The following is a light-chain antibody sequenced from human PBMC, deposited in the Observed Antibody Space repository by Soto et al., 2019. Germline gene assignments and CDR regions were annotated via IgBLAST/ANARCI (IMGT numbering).Light chain of an antibody. Sequence: EIVLTQSPATLSLSPGERATLSCRASQTINTYLAWYQQKPGQTPRLLIYDASTRATGIPARFSGSGSGTDFTLTISSLEPEDSAVYYCHQRSNWARTCGQGTRLEIK. CDR3: HQRSNWART. CDR1: QTINTY. V-gene: IGKV3-11*01. CDR2: DAS. J-gene: IGKJ1*01.